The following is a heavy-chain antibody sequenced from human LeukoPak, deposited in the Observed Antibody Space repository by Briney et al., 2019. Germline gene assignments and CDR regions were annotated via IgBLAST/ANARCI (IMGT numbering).Heavy chain of an antibody. CDR1: GFTFKNYD. J-gene: IGHJ3*02. V-gene: IGHV3-13*01. Sequence: GGSLRLSCAASGFTFKNYDMHWVRQFPGRGLEWVSAIGIADDTHYPDSVKGRFTISKENAKNSLYLQMNSLRDGDTAVYYCVRGGIQVSGIDAFDIWGQGTMVTVSS. D-gene: IGHD5/OR15-5a*01. CDR3: VRGGIQVSGIDAFDI. CDR2: IGIADDT.